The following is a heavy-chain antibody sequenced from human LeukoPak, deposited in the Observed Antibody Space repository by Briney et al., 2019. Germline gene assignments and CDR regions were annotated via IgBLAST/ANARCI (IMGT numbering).Heavy chain of an antibody. CDR3: AGGGLVANFDY. J-gene: IGHJ4*02. CDR2: IYYSGST. CDR1: GRSISSGGYY. Sequence: PSETLSLTCTVSGRSISSGGYYWSWIRQHPGKGLEWIGYIYYSGSTYYNPSLKSRVTISVDTSKNQFSLKLSSVTAADTAVYYCAGGGLVANFDYWGQGTLVTVSS. D-gene: IGHD5-12*01. V-gene: IGHV4-31*03.